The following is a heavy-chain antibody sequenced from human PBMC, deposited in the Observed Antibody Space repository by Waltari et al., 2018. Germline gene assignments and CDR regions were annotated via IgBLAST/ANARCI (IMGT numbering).Heavy chain of an antibody. V-gene: IGHV1-69*01. CDR2: IIPVFRSA. J-gene: IGHJ3*02. CDR3: ARPRTTVGTGLWNDGLQI. Sequence: QVQLVQSGAEVKKPGSSVKVSCKASGGTSSNYANTWVRQAPGQGLEWMGGIIPVFRSAHYAQNFLDRVTITADESTSTAYMELMGLTSDDTAVYYCARPRTTVGTGLWNDGLQIWGQGTLVTVSS. D-gene: IGHD1-1*01. CDR1: GGTSSNYA.